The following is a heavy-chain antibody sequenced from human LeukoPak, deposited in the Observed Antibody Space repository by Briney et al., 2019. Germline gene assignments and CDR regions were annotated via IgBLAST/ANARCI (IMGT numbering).Heavy chain of an antibody. Sequence: GGSLRLSCAASGFTFSSHRMSWVRQAPGKGLEWVANVKKDGSEKYYVDSVKGRFTISRDNAKTSLYLQMNSLRAEDTAVYYCARDLSGVTGYTYGRGVDYWGQGTLVTVSS. CDR2: VKKDGSEK. J-gene: IGHJ4*02. CDR3: ARDLSGVTGYTYGRGVDY. D-gene: IGHD5-18*01. CDR1: GFTFSSHR. V-gene: IGHV3-7*01.